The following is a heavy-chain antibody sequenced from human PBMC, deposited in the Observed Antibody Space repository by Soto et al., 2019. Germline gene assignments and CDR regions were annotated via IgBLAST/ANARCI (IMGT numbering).Heavy chain of an antibody. Sequence: GWSLRLSCAASGFTFSSYAMSWVRQAPGKGLEWVSAISGSGGSTYYADSVKGRFTISRDNSKNTLYLQMNSLRAEDTAVYYCAYYYGSGSYYKAPDYWGQGTLVTVSS. CDR2: ISGSGGST. D-gene: IGHD3-10*01. V-gene: IGHV3-23*01. CDR3: AYYYGSGSYYKAPDY. J-gene: IGHJ4*02. CDR1: GFTFSSYA.